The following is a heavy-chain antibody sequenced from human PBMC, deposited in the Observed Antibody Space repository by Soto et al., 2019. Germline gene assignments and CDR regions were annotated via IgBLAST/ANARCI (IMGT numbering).Heavy chain of an antibody. Sequence: SETLSLTCTVSGGSISSYYWSWIRQPPGKGLEWIGYIYYSGSTNYDPSLKSRVTISVDTSKNQFSLKLSSVTAADTAVYYCARVGSSPYYYYYYMDVWGKATTVTVSS. CDR2: IYYSGST. D-gene: IGHD6-6*01. CDR3: ARVGSSPYYYYYYMDV. J-gene: IGHJ6*03. V-gene: IGHV4-59*01. CDR1: GGSISSYY.